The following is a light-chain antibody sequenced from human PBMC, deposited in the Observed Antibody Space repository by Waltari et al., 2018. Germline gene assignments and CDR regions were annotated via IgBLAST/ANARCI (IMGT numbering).Light chain of an antibody. J-gene: IGLJ2*01. CDR3: AAWDDSLNVVL. V-gene: IGLV1-44*01. CDR1: RPTIGSNT. Sequence: QSVLTQPPSASGTPGQRVTLSCSGSRPTIGSNTLHRYQQLPGTAPKLLIYTNNQRPSGVPDRFSGSKSGTSASLAISGLQSEDEADYYCAAWDDSLNVVLFGGGTKLTVL. CDR2: TNN.